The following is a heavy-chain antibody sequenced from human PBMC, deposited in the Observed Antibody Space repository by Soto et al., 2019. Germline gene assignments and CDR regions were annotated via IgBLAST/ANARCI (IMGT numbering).Heavy chain of an antibody. CDR2: ISGSGGST. CDR3: ARRLGIQYGSGSYFPAKYYYGMDV. V-gene: IGHV3-23*01. J-gene: IGHJ6*02. Sequence: GGSLRLSCAASGFTFSSYAMSWVRQAPGKGLEWVSAISGSGGSTYYADSVKGRFTISRDNSKNTLYLQMNSLRAEDTAVYYCARRLGIQYGSGSYFPAKYYYGMDVWGQGTTVTVSS. D-gene: IGHD3-10*01. CDR1: GFTFSSYA.